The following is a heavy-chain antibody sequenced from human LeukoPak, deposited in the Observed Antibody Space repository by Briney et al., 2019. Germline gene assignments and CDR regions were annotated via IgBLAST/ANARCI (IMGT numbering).Heavy chain of an antibody. J-gene: IGHJ5*02. D-gene: IGHD3-22*01. CDR3: ARSYDSSGYYYAGNWFDP. CDR1: GGSFSGYY. V-gene: IGHV4-34*01. Sequence: SETLSLTCAVYGGSFSGYYWSWIRQPPGKRLEWIGEINHSGSTNYNPSLKSRVAISVDTSKNQFSLKPSSVTAADTAVYYCARSYDSSGYYYAGNWFDPWGQGTLVTVSS. CDR2: INHSGST.